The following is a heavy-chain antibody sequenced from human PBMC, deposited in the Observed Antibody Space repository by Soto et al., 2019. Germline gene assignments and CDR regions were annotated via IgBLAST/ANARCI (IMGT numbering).Heavy chain of an antibody. CDR1: AFTFTNYA. CDR2: VSGSGGST. CDR3: AKDAPTITSTAGSRGRAV. J-gene: IGHJ6*02. D-gene: IGHD3-10*01. V-gene: IGHV3-23*01. Sequence: GVCMRLSCDPSAFTFTNYAMSWVRPAPQKSMEWVSGVSGSGGSTYYADSVKGRFTISRDNPKNTLYLQMNSLSADDTAVYYCAKDAPTITSTAGSRGRAVWGQENKVTVS.